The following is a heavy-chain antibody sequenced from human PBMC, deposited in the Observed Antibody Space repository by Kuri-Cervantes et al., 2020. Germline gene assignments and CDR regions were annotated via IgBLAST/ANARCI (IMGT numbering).Heavy chain of an antibody. CDR2: FDPEDGET. Sequence: ASVKVSCKVSGYTLTELSMHWVRRAPGKGLERMGGFDPEDGETIYAQKFQGRVTMTEDTSTDTAYMELSSLRSEDTAVYYCAVLVVRGVIIPFDYWGQGTLVTVSS. J-gene: IGHJ4*02. V-gene: IGHV1-24*01. D-gene: IGHD3-10*01. CDR1: GYTLTELS. CDR3: AVLVVRGVIIPFDY.